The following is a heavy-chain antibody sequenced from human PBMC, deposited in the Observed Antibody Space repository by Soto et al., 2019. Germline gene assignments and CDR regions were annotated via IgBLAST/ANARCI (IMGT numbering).Heavy chain of an antibody. J-gene: IGHJ4*02. CDR2: IWYDGSNQ. V-gene: IGHV3-33*01. CDR3: ARVLSDY. CDR1: GFTFSTYG. Sequence: PGGSLRLSCAPSGFTFSTYGMHWVRQAPGKGLEWVAVIWYDGSNQYYADSVKGRFTISRDNAKNSLYLQMNSLRAEDTAVYYCARVLSDYWGRGTLVTVSS. D-gene: IGHD3-16*02.